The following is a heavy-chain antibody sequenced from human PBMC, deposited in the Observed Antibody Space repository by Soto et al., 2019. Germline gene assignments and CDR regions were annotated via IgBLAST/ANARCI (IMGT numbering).Heavy chain of an antibody. CDR3: ARLGPYCSGGSCYHDY. CDR1: GGTFSNHI. Sequence: SVKVSCKASGGTFSNHIITWVRQAPGQGPEWVGRIIPMLDITNYAQKFQGRVTITADKSTTTAYMELRGLRSDDTAVYYCARLGPYCSGGSCYHDYWGQGTLVTVSS. V-gene: IGHV1-69*02. CDR2: IIPMLDIT. D-gene: IGHD2-15*01. J-gene: IGHJ4*02.